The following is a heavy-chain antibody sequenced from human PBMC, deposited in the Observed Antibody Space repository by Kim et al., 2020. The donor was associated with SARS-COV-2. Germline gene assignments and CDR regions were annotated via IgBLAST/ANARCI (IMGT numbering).Heavy chain of an antibody. CDR2: ISSSSSYI. CDR3: AREVEASSSWFDY. Sequence: GGSLRLSCAASGFTFSSYSMNWVRQAPGKGLEWVSSISSSSSYIYYADSVKGRFTISRDNAKNSLYLQMNSLRAEDTAVYYCAREVEASSSWFDYWGQGTLVTVSS. V-gene: IGHV3-21*01. J-gene: IGHJ4*02. CDR1: GFTFSSYS. D-gene: IGHD6-13*01.